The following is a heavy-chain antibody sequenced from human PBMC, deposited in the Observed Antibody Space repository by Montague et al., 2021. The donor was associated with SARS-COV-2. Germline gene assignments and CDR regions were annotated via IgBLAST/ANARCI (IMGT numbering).Heavy chain of an antibody. CDR2: IWYDGSNK. V-gene: IGHV3-33*01. CDR1: GFTLSSYG. J-gene: IGHJ3*02. Sequence: SLRLSCAASGFTLSSYGMHWVRQAPGKGLEWVAVIWYDGSNKYYADSVXGRFTISRDNSKNTLYLQMNSLRAEDTAVYYCAREGKGYCSTTSCQTAFDIWGQGTMVTVSS. CDR3: AREGKGYCSTTSCQTAFDI. D-gene: IGHD2-2*01.